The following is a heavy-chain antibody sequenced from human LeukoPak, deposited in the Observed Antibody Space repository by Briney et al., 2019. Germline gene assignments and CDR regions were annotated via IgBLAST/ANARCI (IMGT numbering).Heavy chain of an antibody. CDR1: GYTFTSYD. J-gene: IGHJ5*02. V-gene: IGHV1-8*01. CDR3: ASVSDDSSGYYLDNWFDP. D-gene: IGHD3-22*01. Sequence: ASVKVSCKASGYTFTSYDINWVRPATGQGLEWMVWMNPNSGNTGYAQKFQGRVTMTRNTSISTAYMELSSLRSEDTAVYYCASVSDDSSGYYLDNWFDPWGQGTLVTVSS. CDR2: MNPNSGNT.